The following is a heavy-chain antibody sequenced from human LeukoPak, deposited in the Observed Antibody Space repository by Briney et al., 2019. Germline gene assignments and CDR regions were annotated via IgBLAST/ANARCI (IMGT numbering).Heavy chain of an antibody. CDR1: GFSFSTYE. D-gene: IGHD2-21*02. J-gene: IGHJ4*02. Sequence: ETGGSLRLSCVASGFSFSTYEMNWVRQAPGKGLEWVAYISTSGSSVYYAESLKGRFTVSIDNAKSSLFLKVDSLTVADTAVYYCARVGREVTTGYFDDWGQGTLVAVSS. V-gene: IGHV3-48*03. CDR3: ARVGREVTTGYFDD. CDR2: ISTSGSSV.